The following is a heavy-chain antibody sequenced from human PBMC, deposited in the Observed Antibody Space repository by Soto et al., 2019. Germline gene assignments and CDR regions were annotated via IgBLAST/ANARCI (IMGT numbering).Heavy chain of an antibody. J-gene: IGHJ4*02. CDR3: VGDQDVHTPMVHGNY. Sequence: EVQLVESGGGLVQPGESLRLSCTASGITFSSYSMNWVRQAPGKGLEWLSYISSSKTTYADSVKGRFTISRDNAKNSVYLQMNRLRDEDTAVYYCVGDQDVHTPMVHGNYWGRGTRLTVSS. V-gene: IGHV3-48*02. D-gene: IGHD5-18*01. CDR1: GITFSSYS. CDR2: ISSSKTT.